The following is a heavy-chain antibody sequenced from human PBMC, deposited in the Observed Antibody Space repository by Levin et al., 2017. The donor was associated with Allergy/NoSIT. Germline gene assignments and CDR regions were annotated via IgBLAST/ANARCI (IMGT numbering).Heavy chain of an antibody. CDR2: INPNSGGT. V-gene: IGHV1-2*02. J-gene: IGHJ4*02. Sequence: GESLKISCKASGYTFTGYYMHWVRQAPGQGLEWMGWINPNSGGTNYAQKFQGRVTMTRDTSISTAYMELSRLTSDDTALYFCARGSQLDYWGQGTLVTVSS. D-gene: IGHD2-2*01. CDR3: ARGSQLDY. CDR1: GYTFTGYY.